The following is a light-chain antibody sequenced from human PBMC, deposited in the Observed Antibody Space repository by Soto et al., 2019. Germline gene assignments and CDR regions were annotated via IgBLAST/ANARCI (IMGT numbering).Light chain of an antibody. J-gene: IGLJ2*01. CDR3: CSYAGSSTSVV. CDR1: SRDVGSYNL. Sequence: QSALTQPASVSGSPGQSITISCTGTSRDVGSYNLVSWYQQHPGKAPKLMIYEGSKRPSGVSNRFSGSKSGNTASLTISGLQDEDEADYYCCSYAGSSTSVVFGGGTKLTVL. CDR2: EGS. V-gene: IGLV2-23*01.